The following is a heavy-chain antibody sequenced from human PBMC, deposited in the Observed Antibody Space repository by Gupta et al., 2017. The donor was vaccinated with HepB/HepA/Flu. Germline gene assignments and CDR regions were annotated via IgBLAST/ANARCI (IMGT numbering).Heavy chain of an antibody. CDR2: IIPIFGTA. D-gene: IGHD6-6*01. CDR1: GGTFSSYA. V-gene: IGHV1-69*06. J-gene: IGHJ4*02. Sequence: QVQLVQSGSEVKKPGLSVKVSCKDSGGTFSSYAISWVRQAPGQGLEWMGGIIPIFGTANYAQKFQGRVTITADKSTSTAYMELSSLRSEDTAVYYCARGIHEYSSSSLYFDYWGQGTLVTVSS. CDR3: ARGIHEYSSSSLYFDY.